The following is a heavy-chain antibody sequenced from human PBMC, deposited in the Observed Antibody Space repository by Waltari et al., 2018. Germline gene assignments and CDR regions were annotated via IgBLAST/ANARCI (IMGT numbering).Heavy chain of an antibody. CDR3: ARGPQITIFRVVIPGGDDAFDI. J-gene: IGHJ3*02. CDR1: GGSFSGYY. D-gene: IGHD3-3*01. Sequence: QVQLQQWGAGLLKPSETLSLTCAVYGGSFSGYYWSWIRQPPGKGLEWIGEINHSGSTNYNPSLKSRVTISVDTSKNQFSLKLSSVTAADTAVYYCARGPQITIFRVVIPGGDDAFDIWGQGTMVTVSS. CDR2: INHSGST. V-gene: IGHV4-34*01.